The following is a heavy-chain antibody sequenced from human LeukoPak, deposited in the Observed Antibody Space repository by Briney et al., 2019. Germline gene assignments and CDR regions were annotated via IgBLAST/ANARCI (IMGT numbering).Heavy chain of an antibody. CDR3: ATLDAFDI. CDR1: GFTFSSFP. J-gene: IGHJ3*02. V-gene: IGHV3-23*01. Sequence: GGSLRLSCAASGFTFSSFPMSWVRQAPGKGLEWVSVISGGGVSTYYADSVKGRFTISRDNAKNSLYLQMNSLRAEDTAVYYCATLDAFDIWGQGTMVTVSS. CDR2: ISGGGVST.